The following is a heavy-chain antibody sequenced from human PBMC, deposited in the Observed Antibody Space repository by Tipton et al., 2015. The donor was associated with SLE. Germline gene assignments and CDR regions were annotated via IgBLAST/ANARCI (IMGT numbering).Heavy chain of an antibody. CDR1: GGSISSYY. D-gene: IGHD3-10*01. Sequence: TLSLTCTVSGGSISSYYWSWIPQPPGKGLEWIGYIYYSGSTNYNPSLKSRVTISVDTSKNQFSLKLSSVTAADTAVYYCARGGPSGSYYDGSTTFDYWGQGTLVTVSS. CDR2: IYYSGST. J-gene: IGHJ4*02. CDR3: ARGGPSGSYYDGSTTFDY. V-gene: IGHV4-59*01.